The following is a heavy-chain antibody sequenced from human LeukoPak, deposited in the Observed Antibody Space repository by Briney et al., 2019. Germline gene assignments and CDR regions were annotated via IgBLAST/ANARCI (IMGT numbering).Heavy chain of an antibody. CDR3: VNQISGWVY. V-gene: IGHV3-64D*06. CDR2: ITRNGDRK. CDR1: GFTFSDLA. Sequence: PGGSLRLSCSAFGFTFSDLAMNWVRQAPGKGLEYVSGITRNGDRKFYADSVKGRFTISRDNSKNTLYLQMSSLNPEDTSVYYCVNQISGWVYWGQGTLVTVSS. J-gene: IGHJ4*02. D-gene: IGHD6-19*01.